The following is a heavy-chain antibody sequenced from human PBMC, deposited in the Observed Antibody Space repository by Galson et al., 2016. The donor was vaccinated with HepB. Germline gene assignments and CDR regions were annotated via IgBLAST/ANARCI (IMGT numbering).Heavy chain of an antibody. Sequence: SLRLSCAASGFTFSTYAMHWVRQGPGKGLEWVAIISSDGNNKYYADSVKGRFTISRDNSKNTLYLQMNSLRPEDTAVYYCAREQVEASYYGSGSGYYYYYGMDIWGQGTPVIVSS. V-gene: IGHV3-30*14. J-gene: IGHJ6*02. CDR2: ISSDGNNK. CDR1: GFTFSTYA. CDR3: AREQVEASYYGSGSGYYYYYGMDI. D-gene: IGHD3-10*01.